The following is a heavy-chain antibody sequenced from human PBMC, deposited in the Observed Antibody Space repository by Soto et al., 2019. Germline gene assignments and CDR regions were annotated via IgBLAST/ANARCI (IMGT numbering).Heavy chain of an antibody. CDR2: IYYSGST. D-gene: IGHD1-20*01. Sequence: LSLTCTVSGGSISSGDYYWSWIRQPPGKGLEWIGYIYYSGSTYYNPSLKSRVTISVDTSKNQFSLKLSSVTAADTAVYYCARGGITGTTYFEYWGQGTLVTV. J-gene: IGHJ4*02. V-gene: IGHV4-30-4*01. CDR3: ARGGITGTTYFEY. CDR1: GGSISSGDYY.